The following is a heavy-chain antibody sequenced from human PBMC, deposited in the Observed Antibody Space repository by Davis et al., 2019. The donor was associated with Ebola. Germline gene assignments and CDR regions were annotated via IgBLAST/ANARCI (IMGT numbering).Heavy chain of an antibody. CDR2: ISASGGST. Sequence: GESLKISCAASGFTFYNYVMSWVRQAPGKGLEWVSAISASGGSTYYADSVRGRFAVSRNNSKATVYLQIYSLRAEDTAVYYCARDMIDEGLTSPHPDFQHWGQGTLVTVSS. D-gene: IGHD3-22*01. V-gene: IGHV3-23*01. CDR1: GFTFYNYV. J-gene: IGHJ1*01. CDR3: ARDMIDEGLTSPHPDFQH.